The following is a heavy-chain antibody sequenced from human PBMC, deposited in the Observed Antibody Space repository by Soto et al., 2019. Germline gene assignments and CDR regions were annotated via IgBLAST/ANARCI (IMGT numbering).Heavy chain of an antibody. CDR1: GGSMSSSSYY. D-gene: IGHD1-26*01. V-gene: IGHV4-39*01. CDR2: IYYSGST. CDR3: ASGSYYYYYGMDV. J-gene: IGHJ6*02. Sequence: SETLSLTCTVSGGSMSSSSYYWGWIRQPPGKGLEWIGSIYYSGSTYYNPSLKSRVTISVDTSKNQFSLKLSSVTAADTAVYYCASGSYYYYYGMDVWGQGTTVTVSS.